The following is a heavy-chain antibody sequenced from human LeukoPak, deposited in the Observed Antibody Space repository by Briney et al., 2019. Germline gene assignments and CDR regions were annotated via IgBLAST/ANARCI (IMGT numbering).Heavy chain of an antibody. J-gene: IGHJ6*03. D-gene: IGHD6-13*01. Sequence: SETLSLTCSVSGGSIRNYSWSWIRQPAGKGLEWIGRIYTSGSTNYNPSLKSRVTMSVDTSKNQFSLKLSSVTAADTAVYYCARGYSSSWYSSYYYYMDVWGKGTTVTISS. CDR2: IYTSGST. V-gene: IGHV4-4*07. CDR1: GGSIRNYS. CDR3: ARGYSSSWYSSYYYYMDV.